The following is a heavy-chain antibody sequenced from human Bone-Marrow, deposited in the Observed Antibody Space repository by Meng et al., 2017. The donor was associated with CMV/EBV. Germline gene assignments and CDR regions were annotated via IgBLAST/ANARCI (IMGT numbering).Heavy chain of an antibody. CDR2: MNPNSGNT. J-gene: IGHJ4*02. CDR3: ARVGRWELLWALDY. D-gene: IGHD1-26*01. V-gene: IGHV1-8*03. CDR1: GYTFTSYD. Sequence: ASVKVSCKASGYTFTSYDINWVRQATGQGLEWMGWMNPNSGNTGYAQKFQGRVTITRNTSISTAYMELSSLRSEDTAVYYCARVGRWELLWALDYWGQGNLVTVYS.